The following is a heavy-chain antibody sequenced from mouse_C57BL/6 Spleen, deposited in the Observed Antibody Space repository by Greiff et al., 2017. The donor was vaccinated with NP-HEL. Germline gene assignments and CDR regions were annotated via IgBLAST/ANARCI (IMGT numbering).Heavy chain of an antibody. D-gene: IGHD2-4*01. J-gene: IGHJ4*01. CDR1: GYSFTGYY. CDR2: INPSTGGT. V-gene: IGHV1-42*01. Sequence: VQLKESGPELVKPGASVKISCKASGYSFTGYYMNWVKQSPEKSLEWIGEINPSTGGTTYNQKFKAKATLTVDKSSSTAYMQLKSLTSEDSAVYYCARYDYVYYAMDYWGQGTSVTVSS. CDR3: ARYDYVYYAMDY.